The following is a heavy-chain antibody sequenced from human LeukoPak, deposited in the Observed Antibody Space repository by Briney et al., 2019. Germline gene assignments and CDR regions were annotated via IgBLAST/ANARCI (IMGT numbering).Heavy chain of an antibody. V-gene: IGHV3-49*04. CDR1: GFTFGDYA. Sequence: PGRSLRLSCTASGFTFGDYAMNWVRQAPGKELEWVGLIRSKSYGETTEYAASVRGRFTISRDDSRSVAYLQMNSLRAEDTAVYYCFGYISKSNYGMDVWGLGTTVTVSS. CDR3: FGYISKSNYGMDV. J-gene: IGHJ6*02. CDR2: IRSKSYGETT. D-gene: IGHD6-13*01.